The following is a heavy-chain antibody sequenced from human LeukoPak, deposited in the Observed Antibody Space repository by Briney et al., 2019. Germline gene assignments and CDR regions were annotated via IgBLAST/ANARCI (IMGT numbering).Heavy chain of an antibody. V-gene: IGHV1-69*13. J-gene: IGHJ4*02. CDR3: ARRGGLRPHYFDY. D-gene: IGHD5-12*01. CDR2: IIPIFGTA. Sequence: ASVKVSCKASGGTFSSYAISWVRQAPGQGLEWMGGIIPIFGTANYAQKFQGRVTITADESTSTAYMERSSLRSEDTAVYYCARRGGLRPHYFDYWGQGTLVTVSS. CDR1: GGTFSSYA.